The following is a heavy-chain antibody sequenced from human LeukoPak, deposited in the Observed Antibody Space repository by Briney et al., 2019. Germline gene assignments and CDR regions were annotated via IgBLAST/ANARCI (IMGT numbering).Heavy chain of an antibody. J-gene: IGHJ4*02. CDR3: ARHLHYGGKPFDY. V-gene: IGHV4-34*01. Sequence: SETLSLTCAVYGGSFSGYYWSWIRQPPGKGLEWIGEINHSGSTSYNPSLRSRVTISVDTSNNQFSLKLSSVTAADTAVYYCARHLHYGGKPFDYWGQGALVTVSS. CDR2: INHSGST. CDR1: GGSFSGYY. D-gene: IGHD4-23*01.